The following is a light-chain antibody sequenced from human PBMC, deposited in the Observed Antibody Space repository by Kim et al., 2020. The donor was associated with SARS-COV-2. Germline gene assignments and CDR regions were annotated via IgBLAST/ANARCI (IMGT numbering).Light chain of an antibody. CDR1: AYPKQY. V-gene: IGLV3-25*03. CDR2: KDT. Sequence: SPGQTARISCSGDAYPKQYASWYQQRPGLAPVMIIYKDTERPSGIPERFSGSSSGTTVTLIISGVQAEDEADYYCQSSDISATYVVFGGGTKLTVL. J-gene: IGLJ2*01. CDR3: QSSDISATYVV.